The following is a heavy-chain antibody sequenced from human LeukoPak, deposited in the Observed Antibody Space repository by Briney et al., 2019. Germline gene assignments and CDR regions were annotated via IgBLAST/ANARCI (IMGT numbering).Heavy chain of an antibody. D-gene: IGHD3-10*01. Sequence: GAPVKVSCKASGYSFITYGIAWVRQAPGQGLECMGWISSYNGNTDYAQNLQGRVTMTTDTSTSIAYMELRTFKSDDTAVYDCAGDVSEGFGERIIGVFDIWGQGTMVTVSS. CDR3: AGDVSEGFGERIIGVFDI. J-gene: IGHJ3*02. CDR1: GYSFITYG. CDR2: ISSYNGNT. V-gene: IGHV1-18*01.